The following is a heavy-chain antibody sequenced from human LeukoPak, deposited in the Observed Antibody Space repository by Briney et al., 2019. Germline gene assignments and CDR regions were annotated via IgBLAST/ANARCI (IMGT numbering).Heavy chain of an antibody. J-gene: IGHJ4*02. CDR1: GYTFTGYY. CDR2: INPNSGGT. D-gene: IGHD3-22*01. Sequence: ASVKVSCQASGYTFTGYYMHWVRPAPGQGLEWMGWINPNSGGTDYAQKFQGRVAMTRDTTISTAYMELSRLRSADTAVYYCARGGYSGYYYYDYWGQGTLVTVSS. CDR3: ARGGYSGYYYYDY. V-gene: IGHV1-2*02.